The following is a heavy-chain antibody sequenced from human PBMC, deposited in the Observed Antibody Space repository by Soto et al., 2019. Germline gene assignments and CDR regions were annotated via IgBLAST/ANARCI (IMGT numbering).Heavy chain of an antibody. Sequence: QLQESGPGLVKPSETLSLTCTISGGSISSFCWSWIRQPPGQGLEWIGYICTGGTTKYNPSLKSRVTMSVVTSKTQFSLKLTSVTAADTAVYYCARVGSKSFYYATDVWGQGTTVTVSS. CDR3: ARVGSKSFYYATDV. CDR2: ICTGGTT. J-gene: IGHJ6*02. CDR1: GGSISSFC. V-gene: IGHV4-4*09. D-gene: IGHD4-4*01.